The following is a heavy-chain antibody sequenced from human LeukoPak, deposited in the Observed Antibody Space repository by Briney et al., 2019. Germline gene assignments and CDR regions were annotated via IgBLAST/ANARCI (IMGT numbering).Heavy chain of an antibody. J-gene: IGHJ3*02. Sequence: LSLTCTVSGGSISSSTYYWGWIRQAPGKGLEWVSYISSSGSTIYYADSVKGRFTISRDNAENSLYLQMNSLRAEDTAVYYCAKLYSGRTFDIWGQGTMVTVSS. CDR1: GGSISSSTYY. D-gene: IGHD3-10*01. CDR3: AKLYSGRTFDI. CDR2: ISSSGSTI. V-gene: IGHV3-11*01.